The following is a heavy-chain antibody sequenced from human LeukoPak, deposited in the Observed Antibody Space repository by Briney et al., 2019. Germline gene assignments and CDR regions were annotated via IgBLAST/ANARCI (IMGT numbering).Heavy chain of an antibody. CDR2: ISTDGYTT. CDR1: GFTFSSYA. Sequence: GGSLRLSCAASGFTFSSYAMHWVRQAPRKGLVWVSRISTDGYTTDYADFVQGRFTASRDNTKNTWSLEMNSLRAEDTAVYYCVVGGSPGYWGQGTLVTVSS. V-gene: IGHV3-74*01. D-gene: IGHD2-15*01. CDR3: VVGGSPGY. J-gene: IGHJ4*02.